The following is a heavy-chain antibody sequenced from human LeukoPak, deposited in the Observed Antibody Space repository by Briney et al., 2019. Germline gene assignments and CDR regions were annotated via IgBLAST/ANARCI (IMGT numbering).Heavy chain of an antibody. CDR2: IYYSGST. CDR3: ARAVLCYDILTGYYWHLSYYFDY. CDR1: GGSISSSSYY. J-gene: IGHJ4*02. Sequence: PSETLSLTCTVSGGSISSSSYYWGWIRQPPGKGLEWIGSIYYSGSTYYNPSLKSRVTISVDTSKNQFSLKLSSVTAADTAVYYCARAVLCYDILTGYYWHLSYYFDYWGQGTLVTVSS. D-gene: IGHD3-9*01. V-gene: IGHV4-39*01.